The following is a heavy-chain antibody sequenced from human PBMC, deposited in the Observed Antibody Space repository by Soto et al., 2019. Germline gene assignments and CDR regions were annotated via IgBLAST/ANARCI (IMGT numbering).Heavy chain of an antibody. D-gene: IGHD6-19*01. CDR2: IYHSGST. J-gene: IGHJ5*02. V-gene: IGHV4-4*02. CDR1: GASVSSTYW. Sequence: PSETLSLTCAVSGASVSSTYWWSWVRQPPGKGLEWIGEIYHSGSTNYNPSLKSRVTISVDKSKNQFSLKLSSVTAADTAVYYCARINNSAWQPIDPWGQGTLVTVSS. CDR3: ARINNSAWQPIDP.